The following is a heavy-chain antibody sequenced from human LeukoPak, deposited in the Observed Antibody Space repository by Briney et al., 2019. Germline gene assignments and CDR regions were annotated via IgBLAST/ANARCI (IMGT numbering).Heavy chain of an antibody. CDR3: AAGSGFGELLQYYYYYGMDV. J-gene: IGHJ6*02. Sequence: SVKVSCKASGFTFTSSAMQWVRQARGQRLEWIGWIVVGSGNTNYAQKFQERVTITRDMSTGTAYMELSSLRSEDTAVYYCAAGSGFGELLQYYYYYGMDVWGQGTTVTVSS. D-gene: IGHD3-10*01. V-gene: IGHV1-58*02. CDR2: IVVGSGNT. CDR1: GFTFTSSA.